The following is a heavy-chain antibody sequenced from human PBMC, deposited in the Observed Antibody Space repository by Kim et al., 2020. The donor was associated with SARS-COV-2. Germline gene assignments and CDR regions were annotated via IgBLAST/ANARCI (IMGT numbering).Heavy chain of an antibody. V-gene: IGHV4-59*01. D-gene: IGHD3-10*01. Sequence: SETLSLTCTVSGGSISSYYWSWIRQPPGKGLEWIGYIYYSGSTNYNPSLKSRVTISVDTSKNQFSLKLSSVTAADTAVYYCAREYGSGSYYNWGQGTLVTVSS. CDR1: GGSISSYY. CDR2: IYYSGST. J-gene: IGHJ4*02. CDR3: AREYGSGSYYN.